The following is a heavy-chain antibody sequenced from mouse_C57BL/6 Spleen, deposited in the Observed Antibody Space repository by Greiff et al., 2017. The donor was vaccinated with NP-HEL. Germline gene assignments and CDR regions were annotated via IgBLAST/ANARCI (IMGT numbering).Heavy chain of an antibody. V-gene: IGHV1-26*01. Sequence: EVQLQQPGPELVKPGASVKISCKASGYTFTDYYMNWVKQSHGNSLEWIGDINPNNGGTSYNQKFKGKATLTVDKSSSTAYMELRSLTSEDSAVYYCATDGNDYAMGYWGQGTSVTVSS. CDR2: INPNNGGT. CDR1: GYTFTDYY. CDR3: ATDGNDYAMGY. D-gene: IGHD2-1*01. J-gene: IGHJ4*01.